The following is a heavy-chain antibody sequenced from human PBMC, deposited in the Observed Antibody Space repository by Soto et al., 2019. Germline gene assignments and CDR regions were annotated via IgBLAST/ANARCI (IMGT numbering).Heavy chain of an antibody. V-gene: IGHV3-48*02. CDR2: ISSSSSTI. CDR1: GFTFSSYS. D-gene: IGHD3-9*01. J-gene: IGHJ6*02. Sequence: EVQLVESGGGLVQPGGSLRLSCAASGFTFSSYSMNWVRQAPGKGLEWVSYISSSSSTIYYADSVKGRFTISRDNAKNSLYLQMNSLRDEDTAVYYCARDLYYDILTGYYRGYYGMDVWGQGTTVTVSS. CDR3: ARDLYYDILTGYYRGYYGMDV.